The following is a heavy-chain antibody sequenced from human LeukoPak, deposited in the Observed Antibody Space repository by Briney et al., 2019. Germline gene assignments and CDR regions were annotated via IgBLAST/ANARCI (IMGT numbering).Heavy chain of an antibody. Sequence: GGSLRLSCAASGFTFSSYAMSWVRQAPGKGLEWVSAISGSGGSTYYADSVKGRFTISRDNSKNTLYLQMNSLRAEDTAVYHCAKDLPRGGSGSNDYCGQGTLVTVSS. CDR1: GFTFSSYA. CDR2: ISGSGGST. J-gene: IGHJ4*02. D-gene: IGHD1-26*01. V-gene: IGHV3-23*01. CDR3: AKDLPRGGSGSNDY.